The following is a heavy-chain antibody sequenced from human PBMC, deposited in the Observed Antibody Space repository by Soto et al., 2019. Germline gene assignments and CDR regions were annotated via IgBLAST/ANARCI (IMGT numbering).Heavy chain of an antibody. CDR1: GGSISGSY. CDR2: VYYTGST. Sequence: KPSETLSLTCSVSGGSISGSYWSWIRQSPGKGLEWLGYVYYTGSTNYSPSLRSQVSISVDTSKNEFSLRLSSVTAADTAVYFCARSVAVPGAHIDYWGQGTQVTVSS. J-gene: IGHJ4*02. CDR3: ARSVAVPGAHIDY. D-gene: IGHD6-19*01. V-gene: IGHV4-59*01.